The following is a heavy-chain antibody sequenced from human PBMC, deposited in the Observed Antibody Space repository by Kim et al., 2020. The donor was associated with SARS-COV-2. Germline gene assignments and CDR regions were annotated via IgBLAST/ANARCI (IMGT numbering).Heavy chain of an antibody. CDR1: GYTFTSYA. CDR3: ARDQGVSTIFEVLIRTPNYYCMDV. Sequence: ASVKVSCKASGYTFTSYAMNWVRQAPGQGLEWMGWINANTGNPTYAQEFTGRFALSWDTSVSTAYLQLSSLKADDTAVYYWARDQGVSTIFEVLIRTPNYYCMDVWAQEHTVTVSS. J-gene: IGHJ6*02. D-gene: IGHD3-3*01. V-gene: IGHV7-4-1*02. CDR2: INANTGNP.